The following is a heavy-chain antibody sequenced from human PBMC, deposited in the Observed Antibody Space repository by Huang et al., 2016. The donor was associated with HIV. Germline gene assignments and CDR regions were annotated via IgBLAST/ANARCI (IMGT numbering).Heavy chain of an antibody. Sequence: EVRLVETGGGLVQPGGSLSLSCAASGFTLSRYWMHWVRQDPEKGLVWVSLIKRDWSSTNYADSVKGRFTISRDNAKNTLDLQINSLRAEDTAVYYCAREGSPTGGGVVTKGVWYFDLWGRGTLVTVSS. J-gene: IGHJ2*01. CDR3: AREGSPTGGGVVTKGVWYFDL. D-gene: IGHD2-21*02. CDR2: IKRDWSST. CDR1: GFTLSRYW. V-gene: IGHV3-74*01.